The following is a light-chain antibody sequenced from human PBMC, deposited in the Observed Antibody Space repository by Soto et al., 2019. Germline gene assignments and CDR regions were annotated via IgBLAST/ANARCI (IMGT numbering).Light chain of an antibody. CDR2: EDN. Sequence: NFMLTQPHSVSESPGKTVTISCTRSSGSIASNYVYWYQQRPGSSPTTVISEDNQRPSGLPDRFSGSIDSSSNSASLTISGLPTEDESDYYCQSYDSSNHVVFGGGTKLTVL. V-gene: IGLV6-57*01. CDR3: QSYDSSNHVV. CDR1: SGSIASNY. J-gene: IGLJ2*01.